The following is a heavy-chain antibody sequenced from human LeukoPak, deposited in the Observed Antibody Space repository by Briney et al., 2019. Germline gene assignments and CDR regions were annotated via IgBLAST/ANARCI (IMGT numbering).Heavy chain of an antibody. Sequence: SETLSLTCTVSSYSINSGYYWGWIRQPPGKGLEWIGNIYRSGSTYYNPSLKSRVTISVDPSKNQFSLKLSSVTAADTAAYYCARAGWFGELYGPLDYWGQGTLVTVSS. D-gene: IGHD3-10*01. CDR3: ARAGWFGELYGPLDY. CDR1: SYSINSGYY. V-gene: IGHV4-38-2*02. J-gene: IGHJ4*02. CDR2: IYRSGST.